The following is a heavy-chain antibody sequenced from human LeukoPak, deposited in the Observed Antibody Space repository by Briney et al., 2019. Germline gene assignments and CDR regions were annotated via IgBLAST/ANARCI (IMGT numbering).Heavy chain of an antibody. J-gene: IGHJ5*02. Sequence: GASVKVSCKASGYTFTSYDINWVRQATGQGLEWMGWMNPNSGNTGYAQKFQGRVTMTRDMSTSTVYMELSSLRSEDTAVYYCAKMSSGWYGDWFDPWGQGTLVTVSS. V-gene: IGHV1-8*02. CDR1: GYTFTSYD. CDR2: MNPNSGNT. D-gene: IGHD6-19*01. CDR3: AKMSSGWYGDWFDP.